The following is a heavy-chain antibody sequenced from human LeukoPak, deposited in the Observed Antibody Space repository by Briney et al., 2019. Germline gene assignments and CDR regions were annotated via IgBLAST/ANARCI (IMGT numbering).Heavy chain of an antibody. D-gene: IGHD2/OR15-2a*01. Sequence: GGSMRLSCAASGFTFSSYAMTWVRQAPGKGLEWVSGINGSGGSTYYADSVKGRFTISRDNSKNTLYLQMNSLRAEDTAVYYCAKDSTTGGWFAFDAFDIWGQGTKVTVSS. CDR3: AKDSTTGGWFAFDAFDI. V-gene: IGHV3-23*01. CDR2: INGSGGST. CDR1: GFTFSSYA. J-gene: IGHJ3*02.